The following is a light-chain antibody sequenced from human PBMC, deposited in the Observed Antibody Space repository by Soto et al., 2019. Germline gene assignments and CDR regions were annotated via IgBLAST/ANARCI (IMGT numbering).Light chain of an antibody. V-gene: IGKV3-15*01. J-gene: IGKJ2*01. CDR3: QQYNNLHHT. Sequence: EIVMTPSPAPLSVSPGERVTLSCRASQIVSSKLAWVQQKPGQAPSLLIDGVSTRATGVPVRFSGSGSGTEFTLTINSLQSEDFAVVYCQQYNNLHHTCGQGPKLEIK. CDR2: GVS. CDR1: QIVSSK.